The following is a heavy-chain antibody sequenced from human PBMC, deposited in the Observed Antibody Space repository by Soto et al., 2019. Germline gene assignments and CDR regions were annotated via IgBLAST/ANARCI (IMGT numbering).Heavy chain of an antibody. V-gene: IGHV2-5*01. J-gene: IGHJ5*02. D-gene: IGHD3-22*01. CDR1: GFSLSTSGVG. CDR3: AHTRTLYYYDSSGRYNWFDP. Sequence: SGPTLVNPTQTLTLTCTFSGFSLSTSGVGAGWIRQPPGKALEWLALIYWNDDKRYSPSLKSRLTITKDTSKNQVVLTMTNMDPVDTATYYCAHTRTLYYYDSSGRYNWFDPWGQGTLVTVS. CDR2: IYWNDDK.